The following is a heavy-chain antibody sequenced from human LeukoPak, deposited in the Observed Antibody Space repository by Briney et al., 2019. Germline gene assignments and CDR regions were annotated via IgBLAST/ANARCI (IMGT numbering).Heavy chain of an antibody. CDR3: ARGGKYGTFDS. Sequence: PGGSLRLSCAASGFTFSSYWMHWVRQAPGKGLVWVSYIKSDGRSTSYADSGKGRFTISRDNAKDTLYLQMNSLRAEDTAVYYCARGGKYGTFDSWGQRTLVTVSS. J-gene: IGHJ4*02. V-gene: IGHV3-74*01. CDR2: IKSDGRST. CDR1: GFTFSSYW. D-gene: IGHD1-14*01.